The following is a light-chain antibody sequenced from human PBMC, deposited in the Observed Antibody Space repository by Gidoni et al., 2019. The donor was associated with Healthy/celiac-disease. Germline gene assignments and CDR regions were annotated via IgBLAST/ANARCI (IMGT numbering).Light chain of an antibody. CDR1: SLRSYY. V-gene: IGLV3-19*01. CDR2: GKN. Sequence: SSELTQDPAVSVALGLTVSITCQGDSLRSYYASWYQPKPGQAPVLVIYGKNNRPSGIPDRFSGSSSGNTASLNITGAQAEDEADYYCNSRDSSGNLVVFGGGTKLTVL. J-gene: IGLJ2*01. CDR3: NSRDSSGNLVV.